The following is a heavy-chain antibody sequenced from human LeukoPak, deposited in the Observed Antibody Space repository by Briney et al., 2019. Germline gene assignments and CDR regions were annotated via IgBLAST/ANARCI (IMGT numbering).Heavy chain of an antibody. CDR3: ARGRRYGDYNDY. Sequence: SETLSLTCAVYGGSFSGYYWSWIRQPPRNGLEWIGVINHSGSTNYTPSLTSRVSISVDPSTNQFSLKLTSVTAAATAVYYCARGRRYGDYNDYWGQGTMVTVSS. CDR1: GGSFSGYY. CDR2: INHSGST. J-gene: IGHJ4*01. D-gene: IGHD4-17*01. V-gene: IGHV4-34*01.